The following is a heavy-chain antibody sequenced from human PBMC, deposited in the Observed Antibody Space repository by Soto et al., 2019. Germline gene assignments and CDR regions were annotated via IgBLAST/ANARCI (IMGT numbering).Heavy chain of an antibody. V-gene: IGHV1-69*12. J-gene: IGHJ6*02. CDR2: IIPIFGTT. D-gene: IGHD2-15*01. CDR1: GGTFSSYV. Sequence: QVQLVQSGAEVKKPGSSVKVSCKASGGTFSSYVINWVRQAPGEGLEWMGGIIPIFGTTNYAQKFQGRATITADASTRTAYLDLSGLRSEDTAVYYCARGGVVVDLRVKYAYGLDSWGQGTSVTVSS. CDR3: ARGGVVVDLRVKYAYGLDS.